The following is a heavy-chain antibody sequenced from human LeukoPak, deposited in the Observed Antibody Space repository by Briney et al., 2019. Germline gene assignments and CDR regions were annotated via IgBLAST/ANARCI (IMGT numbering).Heavy chain of an antibody. CDR2: ISSSGSTI. V-gene: IGHV3-48*03. Sequence: GGSLRLSCAASGFTFSSYEMNCVRQAPGKGLEWVSYISSSGSTIYYADSVKGRFTISRDNAKNSLYLQMNSLRAEDTAVYYCASLTTVPTFWFDPWGQGTLVTVSS. J-gene: IGHJ5*02. D-gene: IGHD4-17*01. CDR1: GFTFSSYE. CDR3: ASLTTVPTFWFDP.